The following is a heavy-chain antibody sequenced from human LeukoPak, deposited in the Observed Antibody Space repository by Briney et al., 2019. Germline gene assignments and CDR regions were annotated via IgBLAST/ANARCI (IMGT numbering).Heavy chain of an antibody. V-gene: IGHV3-23*01. CDR1: GFTFSSYA. CDR2: ISGSGGST. J-gene: IGHJ4*02. CDR3: AKGSVAWANWNYYFDY. Sequence: GGSPRLSCAASGFTFSSYAMSWVRQAPGKGLEWVSAISGSGGSTYYADSVKGRFTISRDNSKNTPYLQMNSLRAEDTAVYYCAKGSVAWANWNYYFDYWGQGTLVTVSS. D-gene: IGHD1-7*01.